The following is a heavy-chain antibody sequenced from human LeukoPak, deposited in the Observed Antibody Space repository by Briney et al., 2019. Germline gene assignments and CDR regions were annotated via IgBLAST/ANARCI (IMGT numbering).Heavy chain of an antibody. CDR3: ARAATMVRGVRNWFDP. V-gene: IGHV6-1*01. J-gene: IGHJ5*02. D-gene: IGHD3-10*01. Sequence: SQTLSLTCAISGDSVSSNSAAWNWIRQSPSRGLEWLGRTYYRSKWYNDYAVSVKSRITINPDTSKNQFSLQLNSVTPEDTAVYYCARAATMVRGVRNWFDPWGQGTLVTVSS. CDR2: TYYRSKWYN. CDR1: GDSVSSNSAA.